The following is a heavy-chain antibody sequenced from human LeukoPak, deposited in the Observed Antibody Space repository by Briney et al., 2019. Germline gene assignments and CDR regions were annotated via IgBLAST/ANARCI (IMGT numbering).Heavy chain of an antibody. D-gene: IGHD2-15*01. V-gene: IGHV3-74*01. Sequence: GGSLRLSCAASGFTFSSHWMHWVRQAPGKGLVWVSGISTDGSRPRYADSVNGRFTISRDSAKNTLYLQMNSLRAEDTAVYFCVRDGQGSTPLDYWGQGTLVTVSS. CDR1: GFTFSSHW. J-gene: IGHJ4*02. CDR3: VRDGQGSTPLDY. CDR2: ISTDGSRP.